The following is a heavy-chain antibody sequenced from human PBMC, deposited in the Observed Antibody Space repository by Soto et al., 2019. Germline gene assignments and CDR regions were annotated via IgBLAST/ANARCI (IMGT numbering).Heavy chain of an antibody. CDR1: GFTFSSYA. J-gene: IGHJ3*02. D-gene: IGHD3-22*01. CDR2: ISSNGGST. V-gene: IGHV3-64D*08. Sequence: GGSLRLSCSASGFTFSSYAMHWVRQAPGKGLEYVSAISSNGGSTYYADSVKGRFTISRDNSKNTLYLQMSSLRAEDTAVYYCVKDTWYYYDSQIRGAFDIWGQGTMVTVSS. CDR3: VKDTWYYYDSQIRGAFDI.